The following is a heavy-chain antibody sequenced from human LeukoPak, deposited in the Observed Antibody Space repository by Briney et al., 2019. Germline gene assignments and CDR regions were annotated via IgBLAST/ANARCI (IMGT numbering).Heavy chain of an antibody. D-gene: IGHD3-10*01. J-gene: IGHJ5*02. CDR1: GFTFSSYA. CDR2: ISGSGGST. Sequence: GGSLRLSCAASGFTFSSYAMSWVRQAPGKGLEWVSAISGSGGSTYYADSVKGRFTISRDNSKNTLYLQMNSLRAEDTAVYYCAKAPYYYGSGGGNWFDPWGQGTLVTVSS. CDR3: AKAPYYYGSGGGNWFDP. V-gene: IGHV3-23*01.